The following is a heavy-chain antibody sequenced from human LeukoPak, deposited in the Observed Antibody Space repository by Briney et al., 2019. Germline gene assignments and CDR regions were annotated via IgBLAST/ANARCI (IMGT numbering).Heavy chain of an antibody. Sequence: ASVEVSCKASGGTFSSYAISWVRQAPGQGLEWMGRVIPILGIANYAQKFQGRVTITADKSTSTAYMELSSLRSEDTAVYYCARETCSGGSCYSGKFNWFDPWGQGTLVTVSS. V-gene: IGHV1-69*04. CDR1: GGTFSSYA. CDR2: VIPILGIA. J-gene: IGHJ5*02. CDR3: ARETCSGGSCYSGKFNWFDP. D-gene: IGHD2-15*01.